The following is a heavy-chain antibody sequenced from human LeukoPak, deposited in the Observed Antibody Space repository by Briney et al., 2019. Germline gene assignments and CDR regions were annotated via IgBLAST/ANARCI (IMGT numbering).Heavy chain of an antibody. CDR3: ARLRGSDILTGYYNDY. V-gene: IGHV3-74*01. CDR2: ISSDESIT. D-gene: IGHD3-9*01. J-gene: IGHJ4*02. CDR1: GFTFSNYW. Sequence: GGSLRLSCAASGFTFSNYWMHWVRQAPGKGLVWVSRISSDESITSYADSVKGRFTISRDNAKNTLFLQMNGLRAEDTAVYYYARLRGSDILTGYYNDYWGQGTLVTVSS.